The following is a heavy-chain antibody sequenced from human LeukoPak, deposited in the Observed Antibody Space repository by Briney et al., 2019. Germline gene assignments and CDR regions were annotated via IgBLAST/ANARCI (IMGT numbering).Heavy chain of an antibody. J-gene: IGHJ6*03. Sequence: SETLSLTCTVSGGSISSYYWSWIRQPPGKGLEWIGYIYYSGSTNYNPSLKSRVTISVDTSKNQFSLKLSSVTAADTAVYYCARSAYSSGWYPYYYYYYMDVWGKGTTVTISS. CDR1: GGSISSYY. CDR2: IYYSGST. CDR3: ARSAYSSGWYPYYYYYYMDV. D-gene: IGHD6-19*01. V-gene: IGHV4-59*01.